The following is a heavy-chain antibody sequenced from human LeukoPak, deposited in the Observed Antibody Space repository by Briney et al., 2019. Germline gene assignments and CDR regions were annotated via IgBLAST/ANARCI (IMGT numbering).Heavy chain of an antibody. CDR3: AKQGQSSRWYDFDY. V-gene: IGHV3-53*01. CDR1: GFTVSSNY. Sequence: PGGSPRLSCAASGFTVSSNYMSWVRQAPGKGLEWVSVIYSGGSTYYADSVKGRFTISRDNSKNTLNLQMNSLRAEDTAVYYCAKQGQSSRWYDFDYWGQGTLVTVSS. D-gene: IGHD6-13*01. J-gene: IGHJ4*02. CDR2: IYSGGST.